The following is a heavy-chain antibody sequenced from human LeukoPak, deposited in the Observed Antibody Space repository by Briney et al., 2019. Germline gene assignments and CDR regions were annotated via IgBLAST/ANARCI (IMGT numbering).Heavy chain of an antibody. CDR2: INPSGSSA. CDR3: ATRILPYSSSSVFTS. D-gene: IGHD6-6*01. CDR1: GHTFNSYY. V-gene: IGHV1-46*02. Sequence: ASVKVSCKASGHTFNSYYINWVRQAPGQGLEWMGRINPSGSSASYAQKFQGRVTVTRDTSTSTVYMELSSLRSEDTALYYCATRILPYSSSSVFTSWGQGTLVTVSS. J-gene: IGHJ5*02.